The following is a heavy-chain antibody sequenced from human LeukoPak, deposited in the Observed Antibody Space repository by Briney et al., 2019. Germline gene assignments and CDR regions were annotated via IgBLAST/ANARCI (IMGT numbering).Heavy chain of an antibody. CDR3: ARDRRYTDFDY. V-gene: IGHV3-21*06. CDR2: ISAGGDFV. J-gene: IGHJ4*02. D-gene: IGHD5-12*01. CDR1: GFPFSTHS. Sequence: GGSLRLSCAASGFPFSTHSLNWVRQAPGKGLEWVSSISAGGDFVYYGDSVKGRFTISRDNSKNTLYLQMNSLRAEDTAVYYCARDRRYTDFDYWGQGALVTVSS.